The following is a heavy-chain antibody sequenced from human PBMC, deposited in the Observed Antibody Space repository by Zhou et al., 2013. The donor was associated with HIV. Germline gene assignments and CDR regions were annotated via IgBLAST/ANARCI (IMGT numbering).Heavy chain of an antibody. CDR1: GFNLNNYE. D-gene: IGHD2-21*02. J-gene: IGHJ1*01. CDR3: ARGPLSDR. CDR2: ATPDKGNT. Sequence: QVQLVQSGAEVKKPGASVRVSCKASGFNLNNYEINWVRQATGQGLEWMGWATPDKGNTTYAQTFQGRVTITSNTSITTAYMELSSLRYEDTAVYYCARGPLSDRWGQGTLVTVSS. V-gene: IGHV1-8*03.